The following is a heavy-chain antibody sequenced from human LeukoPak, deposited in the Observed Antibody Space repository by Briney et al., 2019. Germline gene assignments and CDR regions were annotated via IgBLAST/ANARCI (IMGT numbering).Heavy chain of an antibody. Sequence: GGSLRLSCAASGFTFSSYGMSWVRQAPGKGLEWVSGIRNSGSYTYYADSVKGRFTISRDNSKNTLYLQMNSLRAEDTAVYYCARGAHRIATTSKIDYWGQGTLVTVSS. CDR1: GFTFSSYG. J-gene: IGHJ4*02. V-gene: IGHV3-23*01. CDR3: ARGAHRIATTSKIDY. CDR2: IRNSGSYT. D-gene: IGHD6-13*01.